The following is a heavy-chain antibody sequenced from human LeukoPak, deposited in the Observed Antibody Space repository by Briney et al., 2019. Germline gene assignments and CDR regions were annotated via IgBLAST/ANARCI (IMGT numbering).Heavy chain of an antibody. CDR3: ARDQGPPKD. CDR2: IYYSAST. CDR1: GGFISSSSYY. J-gene: IGHJ4*02. Sequence: ASETLSLTCTVSGGFISSSSYYWGWIRQPPGKGLEWIGSIYYSASTYYHPSLKSRVTISVDTSKNQFSLKLSSVTAADTAVYYCARDQGPPKDWGQGTLVTVSS. V-gene: IGHV4-39*07.